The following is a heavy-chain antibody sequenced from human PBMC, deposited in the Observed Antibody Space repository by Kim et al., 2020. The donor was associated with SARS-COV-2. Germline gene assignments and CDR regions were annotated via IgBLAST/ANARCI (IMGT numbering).Heavy chain of an antibody. D-gene: IGHD3-10*01. V-gene: IGHV4-34*01. J-gene: IGHJ5*02. CDR2: INHSGST. CDR1: GGSFSGYY. CDR3: ARGGGVVTMVRGGRSDWFDP. Sequence: SETLSLTCAVYGGSFSGYYWSWIRQPPGKGLEWIGEINHSGSTNYNPSLKSRVTISVDTSKNQFSLKLSSVTAADTAVYYCARGGGVVTMVRGGRSDWFDPWGQGTLVTVSS.